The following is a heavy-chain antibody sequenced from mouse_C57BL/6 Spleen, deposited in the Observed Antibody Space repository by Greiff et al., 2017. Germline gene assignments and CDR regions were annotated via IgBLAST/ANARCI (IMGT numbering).Heavy chain of an antibody. J-gene: IGHJ2*01. D-gene: IGHD2-1*01. CDR3: AKPTPIYYGFDY. CDR2: IDPSDSYT. CDR1: GYTFTSYW. Sequence: QVQLKQPGAELVKPGASVKLSCKASGYTFTSYWLQWVKQRPGQGLEWIGEIDPSDSYTNYNQKFKGKATLTVDTSSSTAYMQLSSLTSEDSAVYYCAKPTPIYYGFDYWGQGTTLTVSS. V-gene: IGHV1-50*01.